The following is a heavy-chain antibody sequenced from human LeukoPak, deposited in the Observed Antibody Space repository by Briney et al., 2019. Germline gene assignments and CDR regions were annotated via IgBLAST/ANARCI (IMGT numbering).Heavy chain of an antibody. CDR2: IYYSGST. CDR1: GGSISSSSYY. CDR3: ARQTNWDEGWFDP. Sequence: SETLSLTCTVSGGSISSSSYYWGWLRQPPGKGLEWIGSIYYSGSTYYNPSLKSRVTISVDTSKSQFSLKLSSVTAADTAVYYCARQTNWDEGWFDPWGQGTLVTVSS. D-gene: IGHD1-20*01. V-gene: IGHV4-39*01. J-gene: IGHJ5*02.